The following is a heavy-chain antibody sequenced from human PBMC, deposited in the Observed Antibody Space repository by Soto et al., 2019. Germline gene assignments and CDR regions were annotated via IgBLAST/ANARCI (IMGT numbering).Heavy chain of an antibody. V-gene: IGHV1-3*01. CDR1: GYTFTSYA. Sequence: ASVKVSCKASGYTFTSYAMHWVRQAPGQRLEWMGWSNAGNGNTKYSQKFQGRVTITRDTSASTAYMELSSLRSEDTAVYYCARDTSYYGMDVWGQGTTVTVSS. CDR2: SNAGNGNT. CDR3: ARDTSYYGMDV. D-gene: IGHD3-3*01. J-gene: IGHJ6*02.